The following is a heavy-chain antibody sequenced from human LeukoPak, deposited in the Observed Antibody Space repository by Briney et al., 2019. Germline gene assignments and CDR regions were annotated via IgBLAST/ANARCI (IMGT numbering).Heavy chain of an antibody. V-gene: IGHV1-8*01. Sequence: ASVKVSCKASGNTFTSYDINWVRQATGQGLEWMGWMNPNSGNTGYAQKFQGRVTMTRNTSISTAYMELSSLRSEDTAVYYCARFVRWFGELLPFDYWGQGTLVTVSS. D-gene: IGHD3-10*01. CDR2: MNPNSGNT. CDR1: GNTFTSYD. J-gene: IGHJ4*02. CDR3: ARFVRWFGELLPFDY.